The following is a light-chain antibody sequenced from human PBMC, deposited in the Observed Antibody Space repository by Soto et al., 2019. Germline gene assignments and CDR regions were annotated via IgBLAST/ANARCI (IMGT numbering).Light chain of an antibody. CDR2: AAS. Sequence: DIPMTQSPSSLSASVGDRVTITCRASQSISYYLNWYQQKPGKAPKLLIYAASSLQSGVSSRFSGSASGTDFTLTISSLQPEDFATYYCQQSYSTPWKFGQGTKVEI. CDR1: QSISYY. V-gene: IGKV1-39*01. J-gene: IGKJ1*01. CDR3: QQSYSTPWK.